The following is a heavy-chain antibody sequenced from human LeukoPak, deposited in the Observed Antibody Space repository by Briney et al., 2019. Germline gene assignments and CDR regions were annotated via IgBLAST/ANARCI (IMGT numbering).Heavy chain of an antibody. CDR2: IWYDGSNK. CDR3: ASAYCSGGSCYSAPFDY. CDR1: GFTFSSYG. V-gene: IGHV3-33*01. J-gene: IGHJ4*02. D-gene: IGHD2-15*01. Sequence: PGGSLRLSCAASGFTFSSYGMHWVRQAPGKGLAGVAVIWYDGSNKDYADSVKGRITISRDNSKNSLYLQMNSLRAEDTAVYYWASAYCSGGSCYSAPFDYWGQGTLVTVSS.